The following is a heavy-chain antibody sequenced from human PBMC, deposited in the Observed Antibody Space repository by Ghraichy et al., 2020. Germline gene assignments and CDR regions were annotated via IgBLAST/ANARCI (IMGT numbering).Heavy chain of an antibody. CDR2: IYPGDSDT. J-gene: IGHJ4*02. CDR1: GYTFTSYW. D-gene: IGHD4-23*01. Sequence: GESLNISCKASGYTFTSYWIGWVRQMPGKGLEWMGIIYPGDSDTRYSPSFQGQVTISVDKSISTAYLQWSSLKASDTAMYYCARARGNSDYFDYWGQGTLVTVSS. CDR3: ARARGNSDYFDY. V-gene: IGHV5-51*01.